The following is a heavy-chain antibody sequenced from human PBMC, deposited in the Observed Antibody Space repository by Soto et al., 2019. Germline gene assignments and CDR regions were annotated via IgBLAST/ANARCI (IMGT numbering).Heavy chain of an antibody. D-gene: IGHD1-26*01. J-gene: IGHJ4*02. CDR2: ISSSSSYI. CDR3: ARQIKGRGSYYFDY. Sequence: GESLKISCAASGFTFSSYSMNWVRQAPGKGLEWVSSISSSSSYIYYADSVKGRFTISRDNAKNSLYLQMNSLRAEDTAVYYCARQIKGRGSYYFDYWGQGTLVTVSS. V-gene: IGHV3-21*01. CDR1: GFTFSSYS.